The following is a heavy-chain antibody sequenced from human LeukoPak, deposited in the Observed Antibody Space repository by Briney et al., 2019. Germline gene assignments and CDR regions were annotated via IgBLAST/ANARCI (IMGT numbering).Heavy chain of an antibody. CDR2: IYYNGNT. D-gene: IGHD6-19*01. J-gene: IGHJ3*02. V-gene: IGHV4-59*08. CDR3: ARQPSATEAFDI. CDR1: GGSISSYY. Sequence: SETLSLTCTVSGGSISSYYWSWIRQPPGKGLEWIAYIYYNGNTNYNPSFKSRVTISVDTSKNQFSLKLSSVAAADTAIYYCARQPSATEAFDIWGQGTMVTVSS.